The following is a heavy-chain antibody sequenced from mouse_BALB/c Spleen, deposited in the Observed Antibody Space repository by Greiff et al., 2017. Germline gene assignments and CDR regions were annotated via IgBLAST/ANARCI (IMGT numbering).Heavy chain of an antibody. CDR2: IRLKSDNYAT. CDR1: GFTFSSYW. J-gene: IGHJ3*01. Sequence: EVQLVESGGGLVQPGGSMKLSCVASGFTFSSYWMSWVRQSPEKGLEWVAEIRLKSDNYATHYAESVKGKFTISRDDSKSRLYLQMNSLRAEDTGIYYCTAYGNYWFAYWGQGTLVTVSA. D-gene: IGHD2-1*01. V-gene: IGHV6-3*01. CDR3: TAYGNYWFAY.